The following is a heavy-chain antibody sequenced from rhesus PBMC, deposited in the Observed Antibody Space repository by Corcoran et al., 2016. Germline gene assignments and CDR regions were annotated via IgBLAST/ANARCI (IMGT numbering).Heavy chain of an antibody. Sequence: QVQLQESGPGLVKPSEPLSLTCAVSGGSIRDSYYWNWIRQPPGKGLEWVGNIDGKGASKYNPSLKSRVTSSKDTSKNQFFLKRTAGTAADTAVYYCARGPMYSSGWYYFDFWGQGVLVTVSS. V-gene: IGHV4S9*01. CDR2: IDGKGAS. CDR3: ARGPMYSSGWYYFDF. D-gene: IGHD6-31*01. CDR1: GGSIRDSYY. J-gene: IGHJ4*01.